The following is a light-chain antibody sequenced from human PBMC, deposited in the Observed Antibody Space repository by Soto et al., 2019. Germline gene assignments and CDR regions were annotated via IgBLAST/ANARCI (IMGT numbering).Light chain of an antibody. V-gene: IGLV2-14*03. CDR3: SSFTSSSTFV. CDR1: SSDVGRYNY. CDR2: DVS. J-gene: IGLJ1*01. Sequence: QSVLAQPASVSGSRGQSITISCTGTSSDVGRYNYVSWFQQHPGKVTKLKIYDVSNWPSGVSDRFSGSKSGNTASLTISGLHPEDEADYYCSSFTSSSTFVFGTGTKVTVL.